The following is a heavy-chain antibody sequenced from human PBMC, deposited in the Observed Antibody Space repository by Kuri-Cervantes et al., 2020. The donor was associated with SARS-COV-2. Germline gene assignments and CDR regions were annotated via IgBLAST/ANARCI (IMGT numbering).Heavy chain of an antibody. Sequence: GSLRLSCAASGFTFSNAWMSWVRQAPEKGLEWIGYIYYSGSTNYNPSLKSRVTISVDTSKNQFSLKLSSVTAADTAVYYCARGPKFFVVVVPAATNFDYWGQGTLVTVSS. D-gene: IGHD2-2*01. J-gene: IGHJ4*02. CDR2: IYYSGST. V-gene: IGHV4-59*12. CDR3: ARGPKFFVVVVPAATNFDY. CDR1: GFTFSNAW.